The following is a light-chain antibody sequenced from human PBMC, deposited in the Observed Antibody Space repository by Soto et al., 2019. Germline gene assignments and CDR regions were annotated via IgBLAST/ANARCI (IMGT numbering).Light chain of an antibody. Sequence: EIVLTQSPGTLSLSPGERATLSCRASRSLSSSYVVWYQQNPGQAPRLLIYAASRRATGIPDRFSGSGSATEYTLTISRLEPEDLAVYYCQQQGTVGKGTKLEIK. CDR3: QQQGT. CDR2: AAS. V-gene: IGKV3-20*01. CDR1: RSLSSSY. J-gene: IGKJ2*01.